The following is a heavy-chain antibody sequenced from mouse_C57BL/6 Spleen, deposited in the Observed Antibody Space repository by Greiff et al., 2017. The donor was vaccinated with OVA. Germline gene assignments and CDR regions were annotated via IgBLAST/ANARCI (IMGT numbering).Heavy chain of an antibody. Sequence: EVQLVESGGGLVKPGGSLKLSCAASGFTFSSYAMSWVRQTPEKRLEWVATISDGGSYTYYPDNVKGRFTISRDNAKNNLYLQMSHLKSEDTAMYYCARGLYDYDGYFDYWGQGTTLTVSS. CDR2: ISDGGSYT. V-gene: IGHV5-4*01. CDR3: ARGLYDYDGYFDY. CDR1: GFTFSSYA. D-gene: IGHD2-4*01. J-gene: IGHJ2*01.